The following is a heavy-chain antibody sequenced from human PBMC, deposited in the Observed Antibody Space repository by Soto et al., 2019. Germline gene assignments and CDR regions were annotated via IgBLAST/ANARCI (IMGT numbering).Heavy chain of an antibody. CDR3: ARHSPYCGGDCYSYDY. Sequence: SETLSLTCTVSGGSISSYYWSWIRQPPGKGLEWIGYIYYSGSTNYNPSLKSRVTISVDTSKNQFSLKLSSVTAADTAVYYCARHSPYCGGDCYSYDYWGQGTLVTISS. J-gene: IGHJ4*02. CDR1: GGSISSYY. D-gene: IGHD2-21*02. CDR2: IYYSGST. V-gene: IGHV4-59*08.